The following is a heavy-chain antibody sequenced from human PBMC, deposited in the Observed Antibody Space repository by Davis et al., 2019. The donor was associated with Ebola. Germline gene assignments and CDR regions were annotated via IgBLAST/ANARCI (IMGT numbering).Heavy chain of an antibody. D-gene: IGHD4-17*01. CDR3: ARCTTGTAVTTPCDN. CDR2: IDWDDDK. Sequence: TLSLTCTVSGGSISSYYWSWIRQPPGKALEWLARIDWDDDKYYSTSLKTRLTISKDTSKNQVVLTMTNMDPVDTGTYYCARCTTGTAVTTPCDNWGQGTLVTVSS. CDR1: GGSISSYYW. V-gene: IGHV2-70*11. J-gene: IGHJ4*02.